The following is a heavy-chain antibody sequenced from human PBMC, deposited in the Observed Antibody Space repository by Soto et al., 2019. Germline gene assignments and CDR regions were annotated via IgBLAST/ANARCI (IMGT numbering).Heavy chain of an antibody. V-gene: IGHV4-39*01. CDR3: ASSIFGVDYYYYYMDV. Sequence: SETLSLTCTVSGGSISSSSYYWGWILQPPGKGLEWIGSIYYSGSTYYNPSLKSRVTISVDTSKNQFSLKLSSVTAADTAVYYCASSIFGVDYYYYYMDVWGKGTTVTVSS. CDR1: GGSISSSSYY. CDR2: IYYSGST. D-gene: IGHD3-3*01. J-gene: IGHJ6*03.